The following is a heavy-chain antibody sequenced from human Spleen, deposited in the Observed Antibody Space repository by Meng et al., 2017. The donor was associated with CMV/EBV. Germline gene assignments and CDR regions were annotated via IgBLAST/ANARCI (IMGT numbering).Heavy chain of an antibody. J-gene: IGHJ5*02. CDR3: ARVHILEGRITYSWFDP. CDR2: FYYTDNT. CDR1: SSSSSGHF. Sequence: SSSSSGHFWSWIRQSPRKGLECIGTFYYTDNTYYNPSLPTHVTLPTDTSKNQFSLRLNSVTAADTAVYYCARVHILEGRITYSWFDPWGQGTLVTVSS. D-gene: IGHD1-20*01. V-gene: IGHV4-39*07.